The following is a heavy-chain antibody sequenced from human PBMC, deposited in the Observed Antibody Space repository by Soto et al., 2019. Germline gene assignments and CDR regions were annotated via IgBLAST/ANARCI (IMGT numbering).Heavy chain of an antibody. D-gene: IGHD6-13*01. Sequence: QVQLVESGGGVVQPGRSLRLSCAASGFTFSSYGMHWVRQAPGKGLEWVAVIWYDGSNKYYADSVKGRFTISRDNSKNTLYLQMNSLRAEDTAVYYCARMQGCSSSWRRAYYYYYGMDVWGQGTTVTVSS. CDR3: ARMQGCSSSWRRAYYYYYGMDV. V-gene: IGHV3-33*01. CDR2: IWYDGSNK. CDR1: GFTFSSYG. J-gene: IGHJ6*02.